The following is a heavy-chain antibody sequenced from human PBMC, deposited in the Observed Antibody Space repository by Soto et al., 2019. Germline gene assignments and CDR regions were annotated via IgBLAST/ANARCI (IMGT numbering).Heavy chain of an antibody. CDR3: ARSRRFATRFASFDL. V-gene: IGHV1-69*02. CDR1: GGTFSSYT. CDR2: IVPLVDIA. J-gene: IGHJ4*02. Sequence: QVQLVQSGAEFKKPGSSVKLSCRASGGTFSSYTLNWVRQAPGQGLQWMGKIVPLVDIANYEQKLQGRVTITANKSTNKVSMELNSMIPENTAVYDCARSRRFATRFASFDLWGPGTRVTVSS. D-gene: IGHD3-16*01.